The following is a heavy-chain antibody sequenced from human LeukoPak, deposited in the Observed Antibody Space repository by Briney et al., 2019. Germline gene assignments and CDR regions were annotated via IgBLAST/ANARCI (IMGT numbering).Heavy chain of an antibody. CDR1: GFTDSSNY. Sequence: PGGSLRLSCASSGFTDSSNYMSWVRQAPGKGLEWVSVIFSGGTTYYADSVKGRFTISRDNSKNTVYLQMNSLRVDETAVYYCARGNWNDRGFDSWGQGTLVTVSS. CDR3: ARGNWNDRGFDS. V-gene: IGHV3-53*01. D-gene: IGHD1-20*01. CDR2: IFSGGTT. J-gene: IGHJ4*02.